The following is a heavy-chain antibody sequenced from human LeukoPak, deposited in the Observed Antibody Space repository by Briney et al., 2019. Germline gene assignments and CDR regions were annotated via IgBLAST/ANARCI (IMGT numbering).Heavy chain of an antibody. Sequence: GRSLRLSCAASGFTFDDYAMHWVRQAPGKGLEWVSGISWNSGSIGYADSVKGRFTISRDNAKNSLYLQMNSLRAEDTAVYYCVNPGANSGWYRPYYYYGMDVWGKGTTVTVSS. CDR1: GFTFDDYA. V-gene: IGHV3-9*01. CDR2: ISWNSGSI. J-gene: IGHJ6*04. D-gene: IGHD6-19*01. CDR3: VNPGANSGWYRPYYYYGMDV.